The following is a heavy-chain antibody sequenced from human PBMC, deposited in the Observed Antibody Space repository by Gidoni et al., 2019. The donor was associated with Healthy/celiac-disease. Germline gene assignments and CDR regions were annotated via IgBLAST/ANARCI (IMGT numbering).Heavy chain of an antibody. V-gene: IGHV3-21*03. J-gene: IGHJ3*02. Sequence: EVQLVESGGGRVKPGGSLRLYCAASGFTFSSFSMNWVRQAPGKGLEWVSSISSSCSYIYYADSVKGRFTISRDNAKNSLFLQMNSLRAEDTAVYYCAREGRDGYNLGAFDIWGQGTMVTVSS. CDR1: GFTFSSFS. D-gene: IGHD5-12*01. CDR3: AREGRDGYNLGAFDI. CDR2: ISSSCSYI.